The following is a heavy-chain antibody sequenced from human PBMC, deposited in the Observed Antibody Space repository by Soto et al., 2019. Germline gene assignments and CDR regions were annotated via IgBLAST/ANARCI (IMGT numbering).Heavy chain of an antibody. CDR2: INHSGST. Sequence: PSETLSLTCAVYGGSFSGYYWSWIRQPPGKGLEWIGEINHSGSTNYNPSLKSRVTISVDTSKNQFSLKLSSVTAADTAVYYCARGRSITIFGVVIKNWFDPWGQGTLVTVSS. CDR1: GGSFSGYY. J-gene: IGHJ5*02. V-gene: IGHV4-34*01. D-gene: IGHD3-3*01. CDR3: ARGRSITIFGVVIKNWFDP.